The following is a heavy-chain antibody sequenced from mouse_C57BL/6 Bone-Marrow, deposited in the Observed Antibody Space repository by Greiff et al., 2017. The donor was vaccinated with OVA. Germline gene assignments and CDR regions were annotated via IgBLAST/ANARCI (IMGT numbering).Heavy chain of an antibody. CDR2: IDPSDSYT. Sequence: VQLQQPGAELVMPGASVKLSCKASGYTFTSYWMHWVKQRPGQGLEWIGEIDPSDSYTNYNQKFKGKSTLTVDKSSSTAYMQLSSLTSEDSAVYYCARSSGTQLAYWGQGTPVTVSA. V-gene: IGHV1-69*01. CDR1: GYTFTSYW. D-gene: IGHD4-1*01. CDR3: ARSSGTQLAY. J-gene: IGHJ3*01.